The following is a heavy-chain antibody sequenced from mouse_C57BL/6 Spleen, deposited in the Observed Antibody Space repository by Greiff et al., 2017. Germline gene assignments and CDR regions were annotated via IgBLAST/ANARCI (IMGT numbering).Heavy chain of an antibody. V-gene: IGHV1-50*01. CDR3: ATTVVGAY. D-gene: IGHD1-1*01. CDR2: IYPSDSYT. CDR1: GYTFTSYW. J-gene: IGHJ3*01. Sequence: QVQLQQPGAELVKPGASVKLSCKASGYTFTSYWMQWVKQRPGQGLEWIGEIYPSDSYTNYNQKFKGKATLTVDTSSSTAYLQLSSLTSEDSAVYYCATTVVGAYWGQGTLVTVSA.